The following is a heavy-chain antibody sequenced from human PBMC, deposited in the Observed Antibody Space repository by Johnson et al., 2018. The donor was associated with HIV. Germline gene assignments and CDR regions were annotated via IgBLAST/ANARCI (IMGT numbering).Heavy chain of an antibody. D-gene: IGHD3-3*01. J-gene: IGHJ3*02. V-gene: IGHV3-30*02. CDR3: AKGDYNFWSGDAFDI. CDR1: GFTFSSYG. Sequence: QVQLVESGGGVVQPVGSLRLSCAASGFTFSSYGMHWVRQAPGKGLEWVAFIRYDGSNKYYADSVKGRFTISRDNSKNTLYLQMNSLRAEDTAVYYCAKGDYNFWSGDAFDIWGQGTMVTVSS. CDR2: IRYDGSNK.